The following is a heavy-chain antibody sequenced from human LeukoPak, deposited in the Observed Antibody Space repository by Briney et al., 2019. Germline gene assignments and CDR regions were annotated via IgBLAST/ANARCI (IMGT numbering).Heavy chain of an antibody. CDR3: AREVVVETASAYGMDV. CDR2: MNPNSGNT. D-gene: IGHD5-18*01. Sequence: GASVKVSCKASGHTFTSYGINWVRHATGQGLEWMGWMNPNSGNTGYAQKFQGRVTMTRNTSISTAYMELSSLRSEDTAVYYCAREVVVETASAYGMDVWGQGTTVTVSS. V-gene: IGHV1-8*01. CDR1: GHTFTSYG. J-gene: IGHJ6*01.